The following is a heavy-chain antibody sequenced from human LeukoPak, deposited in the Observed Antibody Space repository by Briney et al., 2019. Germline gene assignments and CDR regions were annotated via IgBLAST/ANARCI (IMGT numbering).Heavy chain of an antibody. J-gene: IGHJ3*02. CDR1: GFTFSDYY. D-gene: IGHD2-2*01. CDR3: ARADCSSTSCYGAFDI. CDR2: ISSSGSTI. Sequence: PGGSLRLSCAASGFTFSDYYMSWIRQAPGKGLEWVSYISSSGSTIYYADSVKGRFTISRDNAKNSLYMQMNSLRAEDTAVYYCARADCSSTSCYGAFDIWGQGTMVTVSS. V-gene: IGHV3-11*01.